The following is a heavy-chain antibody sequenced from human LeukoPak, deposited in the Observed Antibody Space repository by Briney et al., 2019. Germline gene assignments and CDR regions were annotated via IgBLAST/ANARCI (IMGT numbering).Heavy chain of an antibody. J-gene: IGHJ4*02. CDR2: ISWNSGSI. Sequence: PGGSLRLSCAASGFTFDNYAMHWVRQAPGKGLEWVSGISWNSGSIGYADSVKGRFTIIRDNAKNSLYLQMNSLRAEDTAVYYCARDFSRARLVEAFDYWGQGTLVTVSS. D-gene: IGHD6-6*01. CDR3: ARDFSRARLVEAFDY. CDR1: GFTFDNYA. V-gene: IGHV3-9*01.